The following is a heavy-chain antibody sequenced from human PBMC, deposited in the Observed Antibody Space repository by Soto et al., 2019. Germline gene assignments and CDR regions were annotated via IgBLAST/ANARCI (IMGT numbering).Heavy chain of an antibody. V-gene: IGHV3-21*01. CDR1: GFTFSSCT. D-gene: IGHD2-15*01. J-gene: IGHJ6*02. Sequence: EVHLVESGGGLVKPGGSLRLSCAVSGFTFSSCTMNWVRQAPGKGLEWVSSISPSTSHIYYADSVKGRFTIYRYNAKNSLFLQMNSLRAEDTAVYSCSGCSGGACHQNYGMDVWGQGTTVTVSS. CDR2: ISPSTSHI. CDR3: SGCSGGACHQNYGMDV.